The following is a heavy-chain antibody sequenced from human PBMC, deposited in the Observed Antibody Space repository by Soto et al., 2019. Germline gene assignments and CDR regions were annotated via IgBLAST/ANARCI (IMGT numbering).Heavy chain of an antibody. CDR1: GFTFIAYG. J-gene: IGHJ4*02. Sequence: EVQLVESGGGWVQPGGSFRLPCPASGFTFIAYGRTWFRRAPGKGRGWVANIKQEGSENYYVDSVKARFTISRDNAKNSLYLQMNSLRAEDTAVYYCARDRGYYDSSGYYSTWGQGTLVTVSS. CDR3: ARDRGYYDSSGYYST. CDR2: IKQEGSEN. V-gene: IGHV3-7*03. D-gene: IGHD3-22*01.